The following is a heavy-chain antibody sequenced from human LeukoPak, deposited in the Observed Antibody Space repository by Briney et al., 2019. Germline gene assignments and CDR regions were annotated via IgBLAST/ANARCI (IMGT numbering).Heavy chain of an antibody. Sequence: GGSLRLSCAASGFTFSSYEMNWVRQAPGKGLEWVSYISSSGSTIYYADSVKGRFTISRDNSKNTLYLQMNSLRAEDTAVYYCARNYYGSGSYFYYFDYWGQGTLVTVSS. J-gene: IGHJ4*02. CDR2: ISSSGSTI. CDR3: ARNYYGSGSYFYYFDY. D-gene: IGHD3-10*01. V-gene: IGHV3-48*03. CDR1: GFTFSSYE.